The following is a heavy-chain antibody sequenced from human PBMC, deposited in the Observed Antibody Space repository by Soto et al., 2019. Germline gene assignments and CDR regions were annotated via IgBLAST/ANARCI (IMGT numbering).Heavy chain of an antibody. J-gene: IGHJ5*02. D-gene: IGHD2-2*01. CDR3: ARDLSSTSPNWFDP. CDR2: IIPIFGTA. Sequence: SVKVSCKASGGTFSSYAISWVRQAPGQGLEWMGGIIPIFGTANYAQKFQGRVTITADKSTSTAYMELSSLRSEDTAVYYCARDLSSTSPNWFDPWGQGALVTVSS. CDR1: GGTFSSYA. V-gene: IGHV1-69*06.